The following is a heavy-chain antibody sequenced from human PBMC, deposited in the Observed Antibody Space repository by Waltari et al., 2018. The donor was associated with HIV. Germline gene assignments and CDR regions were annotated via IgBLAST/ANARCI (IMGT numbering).Heavy chain of an antibody. V-gene: IGHV3-74*01. CDR3: ARGQYYSMDV. CDR2: INRDGSTI. CDR1: GFTFSSYW. Sequence: EVQLVESGGGLVQPGGSLRLSCSASGFTFSSYWMHWLRQAPGKGLVWVSGINRDGSTIRYADSVKGRFTISRDNAKNTLYLQMNSLRAEDTALYYCARGQYYSMDVWGQGTTVTVSS. J-gene: IGHJ6*02. D-gene: IGHD3-10*01.